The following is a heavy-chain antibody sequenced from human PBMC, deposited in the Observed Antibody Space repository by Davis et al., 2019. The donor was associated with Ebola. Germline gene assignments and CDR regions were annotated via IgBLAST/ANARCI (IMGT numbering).Heavy chain of an antibody. CDR1: GFTFSSYA. Sequence: GESLKISCAASGFTFSSYAMHWVRQAPGKGLEWVAVISYDGSNKYYADSVKGRFTISRDNSKKTLYLQMNSLRAEETAVYYCARGLEGYCSSTSCLPPSLDYYGMDVWGQGTTVTVSS. J-gene: IGHJ6*02. CDR2: ISYDGSNK. V-gene: IGHV3-30-3*01. D-gene: IGHD2-2*01. CDR3: ARGLEGYCSSTSCLPPSLDYYGMDV.